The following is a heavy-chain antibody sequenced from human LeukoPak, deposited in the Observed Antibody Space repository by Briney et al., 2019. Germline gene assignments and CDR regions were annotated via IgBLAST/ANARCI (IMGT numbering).Heavy chain of an antibody. CDR3: ARGIVGATPPLDY. D-gene: IGHD1-26*01. V-gene: IGHV3-7*01. CDR2: IKQDGSEK. Sequence: PGGSLRLSCAASGFTFSSYWMSWVRQAPGKGLEWVVNIKQDGSEKYYVDSVKGRFTISRDNAKNSLYLQMNSLRAEDTAVYYCARGIVGATPPLDYWGQGTLVTVSS. J-gene: IGHJ4*02. CDR1: GFTFSSYW.